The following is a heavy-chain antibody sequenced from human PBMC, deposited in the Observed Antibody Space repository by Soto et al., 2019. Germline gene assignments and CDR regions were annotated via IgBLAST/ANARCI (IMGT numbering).Heavy chain of an antibody. V-gene: IGHV3-23*01. D-gene: IGHD3-3*02. CDR1: GFTFSSYA. J-gene: IGHJ4*02. CDR3: AIELVSLPKAGY. Sequence: PGWSLRLSCSASGFTFSSYAMSWLRQAPGKGLEWVSAISGSGGSTYYADSVKGRFTISRDNSKNTLYLQMNSLRAEDTAVYYCAIELVSLPKAGYWGQGTLVTVSS. CDR2: ISGSGGST.